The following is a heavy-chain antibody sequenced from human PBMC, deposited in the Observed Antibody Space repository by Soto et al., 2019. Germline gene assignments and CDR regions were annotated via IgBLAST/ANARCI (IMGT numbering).Heavy chain of an antibody. D-gene: IGHD5-18*01. J-gene: IGHJ6*02. V-gene: IGHV3-74*03. CDR3: ARVTAMATFLLYGLDV. CDR2: INSDGRTA. CDR1: GFSISSYW. Sequence: PGGSLRLSCAASGFSISSYWMNWVRQVPGKGLVWDARINSDGRTATYAESVKGRFTISRDNAKNTLFLQMNSLRAEDTALHYCARVTAMATFLLYGLDVWGQGTTVTVSS.